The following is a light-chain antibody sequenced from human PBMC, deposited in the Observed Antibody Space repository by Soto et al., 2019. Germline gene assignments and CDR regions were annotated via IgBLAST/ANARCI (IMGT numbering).Light chain of an antibody. CDR2: AAS. CDR3: QQGSSSPLT. Sequence: DIQMTQSPSSLSASVGDRVTITCRASQTISTYLNWYQQRPGKAPKVLIYAASSLQSGVPSRFSGSGSGTEFTLTNSGLQPEDLATYYCQQGSSSPLTFGGGTRVEI. J-gene: IGKJ4*01. CDR1: QTISTY. V-gene: IGKV1-39*01.